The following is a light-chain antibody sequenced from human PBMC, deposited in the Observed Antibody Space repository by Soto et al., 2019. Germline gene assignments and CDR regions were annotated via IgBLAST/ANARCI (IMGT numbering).Light chain of an antibody. CDR1: QSISSW. J-gene: IGKJ1*01. CDR3: QQYNSYLWT. V-gene: IGKV1-5*03. CDR2: KAS. Sequence: DIQMTQSPSTLSASVGDRVTITCRASQSISSWLAWYQQKPGKAPKLLIYKASSLESGVPSRFSGSGSATEFTLTISSLQPDDFATYYCQQYNSYLWTFGQGTKVDIK.